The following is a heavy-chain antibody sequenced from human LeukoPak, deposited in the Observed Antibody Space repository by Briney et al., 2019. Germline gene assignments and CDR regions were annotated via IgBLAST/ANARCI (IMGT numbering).Heavy chain of an antibody. D-gene: IGHD3-10*01. CDR1: GFTFTSSA. V-gene: IGHV1-58*02. CDR2: IVVGSGNT. Sequence: GASVKVSCKASGFTFTSSAMQWVRQARGQRLEWIGWIVVGSGNTNYAQKFQERVTITRDMSTSTAYMELSSLRSEDTAVYYCVADKFGGYYFDYWGQGTLVTVSS. J-gene: IGHJ4*02. CDR3: VADKFGGYYFDY.